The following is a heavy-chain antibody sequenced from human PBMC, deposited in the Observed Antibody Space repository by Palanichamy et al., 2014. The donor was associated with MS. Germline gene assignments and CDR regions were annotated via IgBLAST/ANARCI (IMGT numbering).Heavy chain of an antibody. D-gene: IGHD3-22*01. CDR2: ISGSGGST. CDR1: GFTFSSYA. V-gene: IGHV3-23*01. Sequence: EVQLLESGGGLVQPGGSLRLSCAASGFTFSSYAMSWVRQAPGKGLEWVSAISGSGGSTYYADSVKGRFTISRDNSKNTPYLQMNSLRAEDTAVYYCAKDGSSGYSIFDYWGQGTLVTVSS. CDR3: AKDGSSGYSIFDY. J-gene: IGHJ4*02.